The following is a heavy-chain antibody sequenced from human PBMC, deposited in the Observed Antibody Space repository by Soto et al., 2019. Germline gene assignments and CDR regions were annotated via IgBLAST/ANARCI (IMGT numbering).Heavy chain of an antibody. CDR3: ARDLYQGYYSGMDV. D-gene: IGHD3-16*02. Sequence: SETLSLTCTVSGGSISSGDYYWSWIRQPPGKALEWIGYIYYSGSTYYNPSLKSRVTISVDTSKNQFSLKLSSVTAADTAVYYCARDLYQGYYSGMDVWGQGTTVTVYS. CDR1: GGSISSGDYY. CDR2: IYYSGST. J-gene: IGHJ6*02. V-gene: IGHV4-30-4*01.